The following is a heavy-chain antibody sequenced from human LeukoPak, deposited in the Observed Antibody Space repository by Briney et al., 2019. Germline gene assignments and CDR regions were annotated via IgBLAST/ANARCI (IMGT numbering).Heavy chain of an antibody. Sequence: SETLSLTCTVSGGSISSYYWSWIRQPPAKGLEWIGYIYYSGSTNYNPSLKSRVTTSVDTPKNQFSLKLSSVTAADTAVYCCARDNDFWSGEFDYWGQGTLVTVSS. CDR1: GGSISSYY. D-gene: IGHD3-3*01. CDR2: IYYSGST. V-gene: IGHV4-59*01. J-gene: IGHJ4*02. CDR3: ARDNDFWSGEFDY.